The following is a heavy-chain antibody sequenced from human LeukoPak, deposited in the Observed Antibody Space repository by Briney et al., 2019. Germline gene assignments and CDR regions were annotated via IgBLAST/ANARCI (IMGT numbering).Heavy chain of an antibody. CDR1: GGSISISSYY. V-gene: IGHV4-39*01. D-gene: IGHD6-19*01. Sequence: SETLSLTCTVSGGSISISSYYWGWIRQPPGKGLEWIGSIYYSGSTYYNPSLKSRVTISVDTSKNQFSLKLSSVTAADTAVYYCASPPRERYSSGWPEYYFDYWGQGTLVTVSS. CDR3: ASPPRERYSSGWPEYYFDY. CDR2: IYYSGST. J-gene: IGHJ4*02.